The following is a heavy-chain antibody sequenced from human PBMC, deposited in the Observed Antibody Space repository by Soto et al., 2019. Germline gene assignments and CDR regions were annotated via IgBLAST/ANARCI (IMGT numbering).Heavy chain of an antibody. Sequence: EVQLVESGGGSVQPGGSLRLSCAASGFTVSSNYMSWVRQAPGKGLEWVSVIYSGGSTYYADSVKGRFTISRHNSKNTLYLQMNSLRAEDTAVYYCARASSIAARTEASKGYYYYYYMDVWGKGTTVTVSS. CDR2: IYSGGST. J-gene: IGHJ6*03. CDR3: ARASSIAARTEASKGYYYYYYMDV. D-gene: IGHD6-6*01. V-gene: IGHV3-53*04. CDR1: GFTVSSNY.